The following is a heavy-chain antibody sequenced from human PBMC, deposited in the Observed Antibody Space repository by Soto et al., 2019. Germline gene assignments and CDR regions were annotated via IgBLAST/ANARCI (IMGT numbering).Heavy chain of an antibody. CDR1: GYRFSSYW. V-gene: IGHV5-51*01. D-gene: IGHD2-8*01. CDR3: ARQGSNGAYYFYGMDV. J-gene: IGHJ6*02. CDR2: IYTGDSDT. Sequence: PGESLKISCQGSGYRFSSYWIAWVRQMPVKCLEWMGIIYTGDSDTIYSPSFQGQVTFSVDKSTSTAYLQWSSLKASDTAMYYCARQGSNGAYYFYGMDVWGQGTTVTVSS.